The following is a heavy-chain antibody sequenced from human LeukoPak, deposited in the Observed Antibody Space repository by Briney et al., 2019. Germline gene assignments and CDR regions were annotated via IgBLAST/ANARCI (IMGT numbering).Heavy chain of an antibody. CDR1: GGSISSYY. CDR3: ARLKQLDIDY. CDR2: IYYSGST. Sequence: SETLSLTCTVSGGSISSYYWSWIRQPPGKGLEWIGYIYYSGSTNYNPSLKSRVTISVDTSKNQFSLKLSSVTAADTAVYYCARLKQLDIDYWGQGTLVTVSS. D-gene: IGHD6-6*01. V-gene: IGHV4-59*01. J-gene: IGHJ4*02.